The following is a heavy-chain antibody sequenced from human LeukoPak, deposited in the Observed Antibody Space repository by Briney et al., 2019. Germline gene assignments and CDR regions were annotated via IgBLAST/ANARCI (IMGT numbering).Heavy chain of an antibody. CDR2: ISSSSSYI. Sequence: PGGSLRLCCAASGFTFSSYSMNWVRQATGKGLEWVSSISSSSSYIYYADSVKGRFTISRDNAKNSLYLQMNSLRAEDTAVYYCARSKFDQRYYFDYWGQGTLVTVSS. CDR1: GFTFSSYS. CDR3: ARSKFDQRYYFDY. J-gene: IGHJ4*02. V-gene: IGHV3-21*01. D-gene: IGHD3-9*01.